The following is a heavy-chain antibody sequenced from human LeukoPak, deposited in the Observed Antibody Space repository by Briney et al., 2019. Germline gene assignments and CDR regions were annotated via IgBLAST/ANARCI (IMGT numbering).Heavy chain of an antibody. CDR1: GYTFTGYY. Sequence: ASVEVSCKASGYTFTGYYVHWVRQAPGQGLEWMGLINPDSGGTNYAQKFQGRVTMTRDTSISTAYMELSRLRSDDTAVYYCARDLGGDYAYFDYWGQGTLVTVSS. D-gene: IGHD4-17*01. V-gene: IGHV1-2*02. CDR3: ARDLGGDYAYFDY. J-gene: IGHJ4*02. CDR2: INPDSGGT.